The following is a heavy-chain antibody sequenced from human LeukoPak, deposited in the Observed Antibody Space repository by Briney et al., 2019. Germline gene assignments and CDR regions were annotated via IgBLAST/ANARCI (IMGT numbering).Heavy chain of an antibody. V-gene: IGHV3-23*01. J-gene: IGHJ4*02. Sequence: GGSLRLSCAASGFTFSSYAMSWVRQAPGKGLEWVSAISGCGGSTYYADSVKGRFTISRDNSKNTLYLQMNSLRAEDTAVYYCAKPHISSSTLFDYWGQGTLVTVSS. CDR1: GFTFSSYA. CDR2: ISGCGGST. D-gene: IGHD6-6*01. CDR3: AKPHISSSTLFDY.